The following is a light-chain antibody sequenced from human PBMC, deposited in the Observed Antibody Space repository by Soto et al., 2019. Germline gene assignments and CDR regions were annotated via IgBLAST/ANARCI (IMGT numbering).Light chain of an antibody. CDR2: GAS. J-gene: IGKJ4*01. CDR1: QSVSTN. Sequence: EIVMTQSPATLSVSPGERATLSCRASQSVSTNLAWYQQKPGQAPRLLIYGASTRATGIPARFSGSGSGTEFTLTISSLQSEDFAVYSCQQYNNGPLTFGGGNKV. V-gene: IGKV3-15*01. CDR3: QQYNNGPLT.